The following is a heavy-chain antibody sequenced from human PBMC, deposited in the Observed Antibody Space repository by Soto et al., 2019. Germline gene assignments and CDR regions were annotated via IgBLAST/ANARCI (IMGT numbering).Heavy chain of an antibody. Sequence: QVQLVQSGAEVKKPGSSVKVSCKASGGTFSSYAISWVRQAPGQGLEWMGGIIPIFGTANYAQKFQGRVTITADVSTSTAYMELSSLRAEYTAVYYCARGPASYDILPGYDHPWGLGYWGQGTLVTVSS. CDR3: ARGPASYDILPGYDHPWGLGY. D-gene: IGHD3-9*01. CDR1: GGTFSSYA. V-gene: IGHV1-69*01. CDR2: IIPIFGTA. J-gene: IGHJ4*02.